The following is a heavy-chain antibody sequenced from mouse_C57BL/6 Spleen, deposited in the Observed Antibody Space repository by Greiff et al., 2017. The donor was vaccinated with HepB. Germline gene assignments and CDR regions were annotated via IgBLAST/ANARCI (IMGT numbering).Heavy chain of an antibody. J-gene: IGHJ1*03. Sequence: EVQLQESGAELVRPGASVKLSCTASGFNIKDYYMHWVKQRPEQGLEWIGRIDPEDGDNEYAPKFQGKATMTADTSSNTAYLQLSSLTSEDTAVYYCTNYYGSSYSYFDVWGTGTTVTVSS. V-gene: IGHV14-1*01. CDR3: TNYYGSSYSYFDV. CDR1: GFNIKDYY. CDR2: IDPEDGDN. D-gene: IGHD1-1*01.